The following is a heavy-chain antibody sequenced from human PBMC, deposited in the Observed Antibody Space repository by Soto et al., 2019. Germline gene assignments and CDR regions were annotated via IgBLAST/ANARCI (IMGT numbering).Heavy chain of an antibody. D-gene: IGHD6-19*01. CDR1: GFPLSSYG. V-gene: IGHV3-30*18. J-gene: IGHJ6*02. CDR2: ILYDGSKK. Sequence: GPLRLPCAASGFPLSSYGMHWVCQAQGKGLEWVAVILYDGSKKYYADSVKGRFTISRDNSKNTLYLQMSSRRAEDTVLYDGVKDGSSGLLYFDDMDVWGHGTTVTLS. CDR3: VKDGSSGLLYFDDMDV.